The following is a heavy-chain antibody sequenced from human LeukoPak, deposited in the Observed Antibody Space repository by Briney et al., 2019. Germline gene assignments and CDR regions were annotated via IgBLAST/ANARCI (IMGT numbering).Heavy chain of an antibody. V-gene: IGHV1-46*01. J-gene: IGHJ5*02. CDR1: GYTFTIYY. CDR2: INPSGGST. CDR3: AREGYWHWFDP. D-gene: IGHD6-13*01. Sequence: ASVKVSCTASGYTFTIYYMHWVRQAPGQGLEWMGIINPSGGSTSYAQKFQGRVTMTRDTSTSTVYMELSSLRSEDTAVYYCAREGYWHWFDPWGQGTLVTVSS.